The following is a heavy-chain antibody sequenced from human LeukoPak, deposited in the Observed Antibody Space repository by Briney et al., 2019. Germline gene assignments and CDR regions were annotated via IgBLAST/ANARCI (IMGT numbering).Heavy chain of an antibody. CDR3: ARGEVGYSSGWYGDALDY. CDR2: IYPGDSDT. J-gene: IGHJ4*02. Sequence: GESLKISCKGSGYSFTSYWIGWVRQMPGKGLEWMGIIYPGDSDTRYSPSFQGQVTISADKSNSTAYLQWSSLKASDTAMYYCARGEVGYSSGWYGDALDYWGQGTLVTVSS. CDR1: GYSFTSYW. V-gene: IGHV5-51*01. D-gene: IGHD6-19*01.